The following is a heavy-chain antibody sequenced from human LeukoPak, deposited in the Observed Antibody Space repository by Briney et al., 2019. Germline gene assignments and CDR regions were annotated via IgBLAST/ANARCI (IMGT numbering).Heavy chain of an antibody. D-gene: IGHD3-10*01. CDR3: ARVHYGSRSLYYYYYYMNV. V-gene: IGHV4-30-4*08. CDR1: GGSISSDDYY. CDR2: IYYSGST. Sequence: KASETLSLTCTVSGGSISSDDYYWSWIRQPPGKGLEWIGYIYYSGSTYYNPSLKSRVTISVDTSKNQFSLKLSSVTAADTAVYYCARVHYGSRSLYYYYYYMNVWGKGTTVTVSS. J-gene: IGHJ6*03.